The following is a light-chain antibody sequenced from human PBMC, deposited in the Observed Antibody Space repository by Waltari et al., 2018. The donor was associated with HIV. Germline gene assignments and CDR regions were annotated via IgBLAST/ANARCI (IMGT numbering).Light chain of an antibody. CDR3: MQTVQLPYT. CDR1: QSLLDSGGKTY. Sequence: DIVMTQPTLSLAVTPGQPASISCKSSQSLLDSGGKTYLYWYLQKPGQPPQLLIDEVSKRFSGVPDRVSGIGSGTDCTLKISRVEAEDVGVDYCMQTVQLPYTFGQGTKLEIK. V-gene: IGKV2D-29*01. J-gene: IGKJ2*01. CDR2: EVS.